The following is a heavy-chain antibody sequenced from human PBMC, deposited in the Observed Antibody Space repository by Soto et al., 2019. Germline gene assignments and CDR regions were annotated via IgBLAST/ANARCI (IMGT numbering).Heavy chain of an antibody. V-gene: IGHV3-23*01. D-gene: IGHD1-26*01. CDR3: AKDPLIDSGGYPLGDYYFDY. CDR2: ISGTGTNT. CDR1: GFTFITYA. Sequence: GGSLRLSCAASGFTFITYAMGFVLQAPGKGLEWVSCISGTGTNTYYADSVKGRFTISRDNSKNTLYLQMNSLRAEDTAVYYCAKDPLIDSGGYPLGDYYFDYWGQGTLVTVS. J-gene: IGHJ4*02.